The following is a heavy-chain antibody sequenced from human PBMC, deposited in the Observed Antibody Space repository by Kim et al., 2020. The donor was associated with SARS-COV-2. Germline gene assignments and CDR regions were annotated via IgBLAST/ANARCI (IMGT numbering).Heavy chain of an antibody. CDR2: IIPICGTA. Sequence: SVKVSCKASGCTFSSYAISWVRQAPGQGLEWMGGIIPICGTANYAQKFQGRVTITADESTSTAYMELSSLRSEDTAVYYCARAQSPYDSSGYYYSSGYWGPGTLVTVSS. CDR1: GCTFSSYA. CDR3: ARAQSPYDSSGYYYSSGY. V-gene: IGHV1-69*13. J-gene: IGHJ4*02. D-gene: IGHD3-22*01.